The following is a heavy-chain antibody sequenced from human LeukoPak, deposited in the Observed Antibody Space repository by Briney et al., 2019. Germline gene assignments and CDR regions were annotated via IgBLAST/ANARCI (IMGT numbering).Heavy chain of an antibody. J-gene: IGHJ4*02. V-gene: IGHV4-59*08. CDR1: GGSISSYY. D-gene: IGHD1-26*01. CDR3: ARHPTWGGSLYYFDY. Sequence: PSETLSLTCTVSGGSISSYYWSWIRQPPGKGLEWIGYIYYSGSTNYNPSLKSRVTISVDTSKNQFSLKLSSVAAAGTAVYYCARHPTWGGSLYYFDYWGQGTLVTVSS. CDR2: IYYSGST.